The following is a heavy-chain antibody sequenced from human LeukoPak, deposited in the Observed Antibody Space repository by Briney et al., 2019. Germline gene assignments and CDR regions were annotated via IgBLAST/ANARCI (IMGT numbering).Heavy chain of an antibody. CDR2: IYYSGST. V-gene: IGHV4-59*12. Sequence: PSETLSLTCTVSGGSISSYYWSWIRQSPGKGLEWIGYIYYSGSTNYNPSLKSRVTISVDTSKNQFSLKLSSVTAADTAFYYCARFVVTGEYYFDYWGQGTLVTVSS. D-gene: IGHD4-23*01. CDR3: ARFVVTGEYYFDY. J-gene: IGHJ4*02. CDR1: GGSISSYY.